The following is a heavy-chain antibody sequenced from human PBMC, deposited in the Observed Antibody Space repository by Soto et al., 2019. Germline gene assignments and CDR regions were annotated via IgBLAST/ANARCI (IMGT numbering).Heavy chain of an antibody. Sequence: GGSLRLSCAASAFPFSSYSMNWVRQAPGKGLEWVSYISSGGDDTYYADSVKGRFTISRENAKNSLYLQMNSLRLEDTAVYYCARGGRNTIFGVLLHWGQGTLVTVSS. V-gene: IGHV3-48*01. CDR3: ARGGRNTIFGVLLH. CDR2: ISSGGDDT. J-gene: IGHJ4*02. D-gene: IGHD3-3*01. CDR1: AFPFSSYS.